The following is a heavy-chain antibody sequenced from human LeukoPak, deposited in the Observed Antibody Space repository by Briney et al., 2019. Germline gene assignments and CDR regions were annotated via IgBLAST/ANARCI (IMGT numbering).Heavy chain of an antibody. J-gene: IGHJ4*02. CDR1: GFTFSSYG. V-gene: IGHV3-33*01. Sequence: PGGSLRLSCAASGFTFSSYGMHWVRQAPGKGLEWVAVIWYDGSNKYYADPVKGRFTISRDNSKNTLYLQMNSLRAEDTAVYYCARGTHSSGWNLCYFDYWGQGTLVTVSS. CDR2: IWYDGSNK. D-gene: IGHD6-19*01. CDR3: ARGTHSSGWNLCYFDY.